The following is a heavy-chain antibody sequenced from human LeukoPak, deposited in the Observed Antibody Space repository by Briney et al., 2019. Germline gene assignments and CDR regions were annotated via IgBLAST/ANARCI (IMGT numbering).Heavy chain of an antibody. D-gene: IGHD6-6*01. J-gene: IGHJ4*02. CDR1: GFSFSGHW. Sequence: GGSLRLSCTASGFSFSGHWMHWARQLPGKGLVWVSRISPTGSTTSFADSVKGRFTVSRDNAKNTLYLQVYNLRAEDTAVYYCARGPNSNWSGLDFWGQGTLLTVSS. CDR2: ISPTGSTT. CDR3: ARGPNSNWSGLDF. V-gene: IGHV3-74*01.